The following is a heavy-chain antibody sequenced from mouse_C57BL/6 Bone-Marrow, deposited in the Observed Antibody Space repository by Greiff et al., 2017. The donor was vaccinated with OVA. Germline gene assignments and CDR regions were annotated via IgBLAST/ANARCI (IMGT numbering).Heavy chain of an antibody. CDR2: IYPGDGDT. Sequence: VQLQQSGPELVKPGASVKISCKASGYAFSSSWMNWVKQRPGKGLEWIGRIYPGDGDTNYNGKFKGKATLTADKSSSTAYMQLSSLTSEDSAVYFCARTEYGNYDAMDYWGQGTSVTVSS. V-gene: IGHV1-82*01. CDR1: GYAFSSSW. D-gene: IGHD2-1*01. J-gene: IGHJ4*01. CDR3: ARTEYGNYDAMDY.